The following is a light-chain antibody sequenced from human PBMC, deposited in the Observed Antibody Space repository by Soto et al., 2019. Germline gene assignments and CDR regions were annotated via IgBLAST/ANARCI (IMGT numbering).Light chain of an antibody. CDR2: GAS. CDR3: QQSYRSPYT. V-gene: IGKV1-39*01. CDR1: QSINSY. Sequence: IQMTQSPSSLSASVGESVTVTCRASQSINSYLNWYQQKPGKAPTLLIYGASSLHSGVPSRFTGGGSRTDFTLTISSLQPEDFATYYCQQSYRSPYTFGQGTKVEI. J-gene: IGKJ2*01.